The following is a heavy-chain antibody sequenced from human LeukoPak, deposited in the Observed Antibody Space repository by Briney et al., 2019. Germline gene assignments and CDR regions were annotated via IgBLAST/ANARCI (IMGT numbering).Heavy chain of an antibody. D-gene: IGHD2/OR15-2a*01. Sequence: SVKVSCKASGGTFSSYAISWVRQAPGQGLEWMGGIIPIFGTANYAQKFQGRVTITTDESTSTAYMELSSLRSEDTAVYYCARDPHHKIGFDPRGQGTLVTVSS. J-gene: IGHJ5*02. V-gene: IGHV1-69*05. CDR3: ARDPHHKIGFDP. CDR1: GGTFSSYA. CDR2: IIPIFGTA.